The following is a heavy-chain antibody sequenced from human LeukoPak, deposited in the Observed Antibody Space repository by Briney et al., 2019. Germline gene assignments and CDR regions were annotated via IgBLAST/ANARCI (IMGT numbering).Heavy chain of an antibody. J-gene: IGHJ6*03. Sequence: GASVKVSCKASGYTFTSYGISWVRQAPGQGLEWMGWISAYNGNTNYAQKLQGRVTMTTDTSTSTAYMELRSLRSDDTAVYYCAREERTTGTTGGDYYYMDVWGKGTTVTVSS. CDR1: GYTFTSYG. D-gene: IGHD1-1*01. CDR3: AREERTTGTTGGDYYYMDV. CDR2: ISAYNGNT. V-gene: IGHV1-18*01.